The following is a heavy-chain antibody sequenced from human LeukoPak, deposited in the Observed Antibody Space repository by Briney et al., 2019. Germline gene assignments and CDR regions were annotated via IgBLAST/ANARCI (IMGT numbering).Heavy chain of an antibody. Sequence: SETLSLTCTVSGGSVSSGNYYWSWIRQPAGKGLEWIGRIYTSGSTNYNPSLKSRVTISVDTSKNQFSLKLSSVTAADTAVYYCARDGVGATPRGNAFDIWGQGTMVTVSS. CDR3: ARDGVGATPRGNAFDI. CDR1: GGSVSSGNYY. CDR2: IYTSGST. D-gene: IGHD1-26*01. V-gene: IGHV4-61*02. J-gene: IGHJ3*02.